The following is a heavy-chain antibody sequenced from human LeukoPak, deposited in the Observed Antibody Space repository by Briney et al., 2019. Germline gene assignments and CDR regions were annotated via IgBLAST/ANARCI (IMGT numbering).Heavy chain of an antibody. Sequence: GGSLRLSCAASGFTFTKAWMSWARQAPGKGLEWVGRIKSIPDGGTTDYAAPVKGRFTISRDDSKYTLYLQMNSLKTEDTAVYYCTTTVLRYFDWLLNFFDYWGQGTLVTVSS. CDR3: TTTVLRYFDWLLNFFDY. J-gene: IGHJ4*02. CDR1: GFTFTKAW. V-gene: IGHV3-15*01. D-gene: IGHD3-9*01. CDR2: IKSIPDGGTT.